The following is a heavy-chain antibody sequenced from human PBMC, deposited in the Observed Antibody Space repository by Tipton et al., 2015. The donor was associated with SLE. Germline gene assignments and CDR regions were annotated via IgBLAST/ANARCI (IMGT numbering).Heavy chain of an antibody. CDR2: IHNGGST. CDR1: GGSISSSSSS. D-gene: IGHD2-2*01. Sequence: TLSLTCTVSGGSISSSSSSWIWVRQAPGKGLEWIGSIHNGGSTYYNPSLNSRVTTSVDTSKNQFSLSLTSVTAADTAIYYCASSNWFVPWGRGTLVTVSS. J-gene: IGHJ5*02. CDR3: ASSNWFVP. V-gene: IGHV4-39*07.